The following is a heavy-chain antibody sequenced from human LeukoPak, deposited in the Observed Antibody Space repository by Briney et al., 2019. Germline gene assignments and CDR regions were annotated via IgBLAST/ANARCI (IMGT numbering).Heavy chain of an antibody. Sequence: GGALQISCKGSGSSFTSYWIGWGRQMPGKGLEGMGIIYPGDSDTRYSPSFQGQVTLSAYKSISTAYLQWSSLKASDTAMYYCARLYGDIVLGIDYWGQGTLVTVSS. CDR2: IYPGDSDT. J-gene: IGHJ4*02. CDR3: ARLYGDIVLGIDY. CDR1: GSSFTSYW. V-gene: IGHV5-51*01. D-gene: IGHD4-17*01.